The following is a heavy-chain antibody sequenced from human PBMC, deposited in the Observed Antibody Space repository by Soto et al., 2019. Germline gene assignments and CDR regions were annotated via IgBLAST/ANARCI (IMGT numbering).Heavy chain of an antibody. D-gene: IGHD6-19*01. V-gene: IGHV2-5*02. J-gene: IGHJ4*02. Sequence: QITLKESGPPLVKPTQTLTLTCTFSGFSLSSTRMAVGWIRQPPGKALEWLALIYWDDDKRCSPFLKSRLTITKDTSKTQVVLTMSNMDPVDTARYYCAHIVVAGLGYYFDYWGQGTLVTVSS. CDR3: AHIVVAGLGYYFDY. CDR2: IYWDDDK. CDR1: GFSLSSTRMA.